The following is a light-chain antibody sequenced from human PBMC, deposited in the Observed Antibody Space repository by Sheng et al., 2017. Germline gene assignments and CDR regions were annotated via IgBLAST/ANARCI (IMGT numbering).Light chain of an antibody. J-gene: IGLJ3*02. Sequence: QSVLTQPPSVSGAPGQRVTISCSGSSSNIGAGYDVHWYQKVPGSAPKVLMYGKNKRPSGIPDRFSGSKSGTSASLAITELQAEDEADYYCQSYDRGLSAWVFGGGTKVTVL. CDR2: GKN. CDR3: QSYDRGLSAWV. CDR1: SSNIGAGYD. V-gene: IGLV1-40*01.